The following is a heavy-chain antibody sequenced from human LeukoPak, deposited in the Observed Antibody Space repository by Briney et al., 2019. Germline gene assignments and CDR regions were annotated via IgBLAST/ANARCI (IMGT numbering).Heavy chain of an antibody. CDR1: GYSISSGYH. CDR3: GRDQRGLLWFGEPSYYFDF. CDR2: HYHSVSS. V-gene: IGHV4-38-2*02. Sequence: SETLSLTCAVSGYSISSGYHWGWIRQPPGKAGVGLGSHYHSVSSYYNPSLKSRVTVAVDASKNQFSLNLSSVTAADTAVYYCGRDQRGLLWFGEPSYYFDFWGEGTVVTVSS. J-gene: IGHJ4*02. D-gene: IGHD3-10*01.